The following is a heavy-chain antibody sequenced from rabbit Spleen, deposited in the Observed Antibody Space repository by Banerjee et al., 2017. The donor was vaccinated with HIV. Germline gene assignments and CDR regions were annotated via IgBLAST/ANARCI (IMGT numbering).Heavy chain of an antibody. J-gene: IGHJ6*01. CDR3: ARDAGTSFSTYGMDL. CDR2: AYAGSSDST. CDR1: GFSFNEFSFNNGYD. V-gene: IGHV1S40*01. D-gene: IGHD4-2*01. Sequence: QSLEESGGDLVKPEGSLTLTCTASGFSFNEFSFNNGYDMCWVRQAPGKGLEWVACAYAGSSDSTYSATWAKGRFTISKTSSTTVTLQMTSLTAADTATYFCARDAGTSFSTYGMDLWGQGTLVTVS.